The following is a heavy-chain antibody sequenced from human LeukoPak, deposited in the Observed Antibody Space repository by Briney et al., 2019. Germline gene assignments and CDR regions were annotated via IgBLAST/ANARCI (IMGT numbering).Heavy chain of an antibody. CDR3: ARLHYDSSGYYYFDY. CDR1: GGSISSDY. CDR2: IYYSGIT. D-gene: IGHD3-22*01. J-gene: IGHJ4*02. Sequence: SETLSLTCTVSGGSISSDYWNWLRQPPGKGLEWIGYIYYSGITNYNPSLKSRVTISVDTSKNQFSLKLSSVTAADTAVYYCARLHYDSSGYYYFDYWGQGTLVTVSS. V-gene: IGHV4-59*08.